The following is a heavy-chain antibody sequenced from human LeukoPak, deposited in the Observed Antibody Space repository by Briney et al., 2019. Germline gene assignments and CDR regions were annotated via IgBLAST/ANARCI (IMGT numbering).Heavy chain of an antibody. CDR3: ARQGGYYYDSSGYPDY. Sequence: PSETLSLTCTVSGGSISSGGYYWSWIRQPPGKGLEWIGSIYYSGSTYYNPSLKSRVTISVDTSKNQFSLELSSVTAADTAVYYCARQGGYYYDSSGYPDYWGQGTLVTVSS. CDR2: IYYSGST. D-gene: IGHD3-22*01. J-gene: IGHJ4*02. CDR1: GGSISSGGYY. V-gene: IGHV4-39*01.